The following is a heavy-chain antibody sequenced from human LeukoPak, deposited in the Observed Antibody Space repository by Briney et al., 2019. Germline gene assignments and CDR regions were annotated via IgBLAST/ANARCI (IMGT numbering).Heavy chain of an antibody. Sequence: GGSLRLSCAASGYTFSSYGMHWVRQAPGKGLEWVAVIWYDGSKKYYADSVKGRFTISRDNAENSLYLQMNSLRAEDTAVYYCARVGLTTAAGTYDYWGQGTLVTVSS. CDR2: IWYDGSKK. D-gene: IGHD6-13*01. CDR3: ARVGLTTAAGTYDY. J-gene: IGHJ4*02. CDR1: GYTFSSYG. V-gene: IGHV3-33*01.